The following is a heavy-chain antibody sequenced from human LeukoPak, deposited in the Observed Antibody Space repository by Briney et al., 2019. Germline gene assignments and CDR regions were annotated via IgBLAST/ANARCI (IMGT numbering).Heavy chain of an antibody. J-gene: IGHJ4*02. Sequence: GRSLRLSCAASGFIFSNYAMHWVRQAPGKGLEWLIFISYDGSNKYYADSVKGRFTISRDNSKNTLYLQMNSLRAEDTAVYYCARDTYGSDYWGQGTLVTVFS. CDR3: ARDTYGSDY. CDR2: ISYDGSNK. CDR1: GFIFSNYA. D-gene: IGHD3-10*01. V-gene: IGHV3-30*04.